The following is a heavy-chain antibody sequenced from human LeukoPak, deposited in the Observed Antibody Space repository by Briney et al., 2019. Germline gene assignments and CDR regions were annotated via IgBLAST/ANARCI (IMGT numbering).Heavy chain of an antibody. CDR3: ARDHVLWFGAYYYYYMDV. D-gene: IGHD3-10*01. CDR1: GVSISSYY. CDR2: SYTSGST. V-gene: IGHV4-4*07. Sequence: SETLSLICTVSGVSISSYYWSWIRQPAGKGLEWIGRSYTSGSTNYNPSLKSRVTMSVDTSKNQFSLKLSSVTAADTAVYYCARDHVLWFGAYYYYYMDVWGKGTTVTISS. J-gene: IGHJ6*03.